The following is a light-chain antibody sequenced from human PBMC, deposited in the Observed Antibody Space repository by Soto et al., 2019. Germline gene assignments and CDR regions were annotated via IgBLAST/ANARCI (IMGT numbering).Light chain of an antibody. J-gene: IGLJ2*01. CDR2: DVS. Sequence: QSALTQPASVSGSPGQSITISCTGTSSDVGGYNYVSWYQQHPGKAPKLMIYDVSNRPSGVSNRFSGSKSGNTPSLTISGLQAEDEADYYCSSYTSSSLVVFGGGTKVTVL. V-gene: IGLV2-14*01. CDR3: SSYTSSSLVV. CDR1: SSDVGGYNY.